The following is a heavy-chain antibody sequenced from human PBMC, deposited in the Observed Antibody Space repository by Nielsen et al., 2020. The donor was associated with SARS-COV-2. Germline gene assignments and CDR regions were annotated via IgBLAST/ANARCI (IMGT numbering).Heavy chain of an antibody. Sequence: GESLKISCAVSGFTFTTFAMTWVRQAPGKGLEWVSAISGSGDSTYYADSVKGRFTISRDNSKNTLYLQMNSLRVDDTAVYYCAKYEGRVVVVDDAFDMWGQGTMVTVSS. D-gene: IGHD3-22*01. V-gene: IGHV3-23*01. J-gene: IGHJ3*02. CDR3: AKYEGRVVVVDDAFDM. CDR1: GFTFTTFA. CDR2: ISGSGDST.